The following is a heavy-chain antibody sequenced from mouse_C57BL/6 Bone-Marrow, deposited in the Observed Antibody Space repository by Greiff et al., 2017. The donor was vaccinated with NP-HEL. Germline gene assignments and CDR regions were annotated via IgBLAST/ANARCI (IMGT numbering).Heavy chain of an antibody. V-gene: IGHV12-3*01. CDR1: GFPITSGYY. D-gene: IGHD2-3*01. J-gene: IGHJ1*03. CDR2: ITHSGET. CDR3: AGSSDGYWYFDV. Sequence: VQRVESGPGLVKPSQSLFFTCSITGFPITSGYYWILIRQSPGKPLEWMGYITHSGETFYNPSFQSPISITIETSNNQFILQLTDVTTEDTAMYCCAGSSDGYWYFDVWGKGTTVTVSA.